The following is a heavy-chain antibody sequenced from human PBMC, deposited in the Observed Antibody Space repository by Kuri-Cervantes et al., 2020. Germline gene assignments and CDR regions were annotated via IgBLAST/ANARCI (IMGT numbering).Heavy chain of an antibody. V-gene: IGHV3-30*18. CDR2: ISYDGSNK. CDR1: GFSFSSYA. D-gene: IGHD3-22*01. J-gene: IGHJ4*02. CDR3: AKTATTYYYDNSGYYEDY. Sequence: GESLKISCAASGFSFSSYAMYWVRQAPGKGLEWVAVISYDGSNKYYADSVKGRFTISRDNSKNTLYLQMNSLRAEDTAVYYCAKTATTYYYDNSGYYEDYWGQGTLVTVSS.